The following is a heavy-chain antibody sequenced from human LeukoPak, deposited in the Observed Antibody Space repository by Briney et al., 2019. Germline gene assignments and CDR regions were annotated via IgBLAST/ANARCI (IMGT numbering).Heavy chain of an antibody. D-gene: IGHD2-21*02. CDR2: IIPIFGTA. CDR3: ARGPGWLPFPGHYFDY. CDR1: GGTFSSYA. Sequence: SVTVSCMASGGTFSSYAISWVRQAPGHGLEWMGGIIPIFGTANYAQKFQGRVTITADESTSTAYMELSSLRSEDTAVYYCARGPGWLPFPGHYFDYWGQGTLVTVSS. V-gene: IGHV1-69*13. J-gene: IGHJ4*02.